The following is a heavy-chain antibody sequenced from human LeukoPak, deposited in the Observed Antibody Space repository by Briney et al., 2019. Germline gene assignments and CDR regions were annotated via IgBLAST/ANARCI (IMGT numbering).Heavy chain of an antibody. CDR3: ARGHYDVLAASYKWTPDY. D-gene: IGHD3-9*01. Sequence: GGSLRLSCAASGFTFSSYSMNWVRQAPGKGLEWVSSISSSSYIYYADSVKGRFTISRDNAKNSLSLQLNSLRVEDTAVYYCARGHYDVLAASYKWTPDYWGQGTLVTVSS. J-gene: IGHJ4*02. V-gene: IGHV3-21*01. CDR2: ISSSSYI. CDR1: GFTFSSYS.